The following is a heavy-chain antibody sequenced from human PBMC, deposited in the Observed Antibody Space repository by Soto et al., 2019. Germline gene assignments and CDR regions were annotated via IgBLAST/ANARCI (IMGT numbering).Heavy chain of an antibody. CDR1: GGSISSSSYY. D-gene: IGHD3-9*01. Sequence: SETLSLTCTVSGGSISSSSYYWGWIRQPPXKGLEWIGSIYYSGSTYYNPSLKSRVTISVDTSKNQFSLKLSSVTAADTAVYYCARVWEYYDILTTMRASGGPIMDVWGQGTTVTVSS. CDR2: IYYSGST. V-gene: IGHV4-39*01. CDR3: ARVWEYYDILTTMRASGGPIMDV. J-gene: IGHJ6*02.